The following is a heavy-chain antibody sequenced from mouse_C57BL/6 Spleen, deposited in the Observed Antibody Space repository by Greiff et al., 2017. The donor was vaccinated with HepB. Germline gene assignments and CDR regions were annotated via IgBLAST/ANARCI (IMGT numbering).Heavy chain of an antibody. D-gene: IGHD1-1*01. CDR1: GFTFSDYG. V-gene: IGHV5-15*01. CDR3: ARHRANVGGDYYDMDY. CDR2: ISNLAYSI. J-gene: IGHJ4*01. Sequence: EVKLMESGGGLVQPGGSLKLSCAASGFTFSDYGMAWVRQAPRKGPEWVAFISNLAYSIYYADTVTGRFTISRENAKNTLYLEMSSLRSEDTARYYCARHRANVGGDYYDMDYWGQGTSVTVSS.